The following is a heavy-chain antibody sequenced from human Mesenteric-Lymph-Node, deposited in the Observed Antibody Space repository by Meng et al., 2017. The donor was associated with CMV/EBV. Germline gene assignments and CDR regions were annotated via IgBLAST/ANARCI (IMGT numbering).Heavy chain of an antibody. CDR3: AHTLTGPNWFDP. CDR1: SGEG. D-gene: IGHD3-9*01. J-gene: IGHJ5*02. V-gene: IGHV2-5*02. Sequence: SGEGVGRNGKKKGKGRERHEINYGDEEKRNNKKMKSRLNITKDTSKNQVVLTMTNMDPVDTATYYCAHTLTGPNWFDPWGQGTLVTVSS. CDR2: NYGDEEK.